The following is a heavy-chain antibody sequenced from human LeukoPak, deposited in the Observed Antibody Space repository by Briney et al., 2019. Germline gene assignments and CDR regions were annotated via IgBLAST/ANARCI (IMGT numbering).Heavy chain of an antibody. CDR3: ARGSSGWYNYYYFYYMDV. J-gene: IGHJ6*03. CDR1: GFTFSSYA. CDR2: ISGSGGST. Sequence: GGSLRLSCAASGFTFSSYAMSWVRQAPGKGLEWVSAISGSGGSTYYADSVKGRFTISRDNSKDTLYLQMNSLRAEDTAVYYCARGSSGWYNYYYFYYMDVWGKGTTVTVSS. D-gene: IGHD6-19*01. V-gene: IGHV3-23*01.